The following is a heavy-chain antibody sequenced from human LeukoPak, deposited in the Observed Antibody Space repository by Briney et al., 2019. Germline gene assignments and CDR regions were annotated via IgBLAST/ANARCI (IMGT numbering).Heavy chain of an antibody. V-gene: IGHV4-39*01. CDR2: IYYSRST. CDR3: ARPGYCSGGSCYFRGGFDY. D-gene: IGHD2-15*01. J-gene: IGHJ4*02. Sequence: PSETLSLTCTVSGGSISSSSYYWGWIRQPPGRGREMNASIYYSRSTYSNASLKSRVTISVDTSKTQFSLKLSSVTAADTAVYYCARPGYCSGGSCYFRGGFDYWGQGTLVTVSS. CDR1: GGSISSSSYY.